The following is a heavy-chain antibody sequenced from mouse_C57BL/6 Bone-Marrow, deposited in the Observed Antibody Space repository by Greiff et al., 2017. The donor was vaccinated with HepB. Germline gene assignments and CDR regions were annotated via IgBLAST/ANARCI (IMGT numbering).Heavy chain of an antibody. CDR1: GFHIKDDY. CDR2: IDPENGDT. V-gene: IGHV14-4*01. J-gene: IGHJ2*01. Sequence: VQLQQSGAELVRPGASVKLSCTASGFHIKDDYMHWVKQRPEQGLEWIGWIDPENGDTEYASKFQGKATITADTSSNTAYLQLSSLTSEDTAVYYCTFYGNYPYFDYWGQGTTLTVSS. D-gene: IGHD2-1*01. CDR3: TFYGNYPYFDY.